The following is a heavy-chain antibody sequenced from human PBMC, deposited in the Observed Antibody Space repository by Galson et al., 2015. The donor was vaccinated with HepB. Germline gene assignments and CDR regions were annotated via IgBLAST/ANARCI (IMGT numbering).Heavy chain of an antibody. Sequence: PALVKPTQTLTLTCTFSGFSLSTSGMCVSWIRQPPGKALEWLALIDWDDDKYYSTSLKSRLTITKDTSKNQVVLIMTNMDAVDTGTYYCARRYCTGASCSTWFDYWGQGTLVTVSS. D-gene: IGHD2-15*01. V-gene: IGHV2-70*01. CDR2: IDWDDDK. CDR3: ARRYCTGASCSTWFDY. CDR1: GFSLSTSGMC. J-gene: IGHJ4*02.